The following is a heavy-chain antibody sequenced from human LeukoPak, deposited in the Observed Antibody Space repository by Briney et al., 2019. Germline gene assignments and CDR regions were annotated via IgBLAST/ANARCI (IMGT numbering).Heavy chain of an antibody. CDR2: IYSGGST. J-gene: IGHJ6*03. V-gene: IGHV3-53*01. Sequence: GGSLRLSCAASGFSFSSYTMNWVRQAPGKGLEWVSVIYSGGSTYYADSVKGRFTISRDNSKNTLYLQMNSLRAEDTAVYYCARVAITGQYYYMDVWGKGTTVTVSS. D-gene: IGHD1-20*01. CDR1: GFSFSSYT. CDR3: ARVAITGQYYYMDV.